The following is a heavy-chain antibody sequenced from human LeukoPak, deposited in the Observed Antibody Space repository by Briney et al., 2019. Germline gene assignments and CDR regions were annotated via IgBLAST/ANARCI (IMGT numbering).Heavy chain of an antibody. V-gene: IGHV3-74*01. Sequence: GGSPRLSRVASGFTFSSYWMHWVRQVPGKGLVWVSHINNDGSDTTYADSVKGRFSISRDNAKSTLFLQMNSLQAEDTAIYYCVRSGGGFDYWGQGTLVTVSS. CDR3: VRSGGGFDY. CDR1: GFTFSSYW. CDR2: INNDGSDT. J-gene: IGHJ4*02. D-gene: IGHD1-1*01.